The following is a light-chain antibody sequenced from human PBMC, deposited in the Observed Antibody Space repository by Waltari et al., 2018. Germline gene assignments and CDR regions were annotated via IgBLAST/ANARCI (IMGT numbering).Light chain of an antibody. J-gene: IGLJ3*02. CDR2: VNSDGSH. Sequence: QLVLTQSPSASASLGASVKLTCTLSSGHSSNVIAWHQQQPEKGPQYLMKVNSDGSHSKGDEIPDRFSGSSSGAERYLTIANVQSEDEADDYCQTGGHGTWVFGGGTKLTVL. V-gene: IGLV4-69*01. CDR1: SGHSSNV. CDR3: QTGGHGTWV.